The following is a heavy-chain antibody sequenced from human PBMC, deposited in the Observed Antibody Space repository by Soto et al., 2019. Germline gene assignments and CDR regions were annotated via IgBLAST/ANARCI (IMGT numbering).Heavy chain of an antibody. Sequence: GGSLRLSCAASGFLFSTYWMFWVRQVPRKGLLWVSRIKSDGSSTSYADSVKGRFTISRDNTKNTLYLQMTSLRAEDTAVYYCAIGGSDYHYFDHWGQGILVTVSS. J-gene: IGHJ4*02. V-gene: IGHV3-74*01. CDR2: IKSDGSST. D-gene: IGHD3-22*01. CDR1: GFLFSTYW. CDR3: AIGGSDYHYFDH.